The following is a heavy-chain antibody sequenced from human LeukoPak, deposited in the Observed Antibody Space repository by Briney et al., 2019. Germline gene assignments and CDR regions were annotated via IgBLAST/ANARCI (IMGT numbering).Heavy chain of an antibody. V-gene: IGHV3-74*01. CDR2: INSDGSST. CDR1: GFTFSSYA. D-gene: IGHD2-15*01. CDR3: ARDLKGRVTRNSNYFDY. Sequence: GGSLRLSCAASGFTFSSYAMSWVRQAPGKGLVWVSRINSDGSSTSYADSVKGRFTISRDNAKNTLYLQMNSLRAEDTAVYYCARDLKGRVTRNSNYFDYWGQGTLVTVSS. J-gene: IGHJ4*02.